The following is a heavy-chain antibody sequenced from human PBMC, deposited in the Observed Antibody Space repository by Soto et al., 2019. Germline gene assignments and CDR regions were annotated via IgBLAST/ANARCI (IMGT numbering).Heavy chain of an antibody. CDR1: GFTFINYS. V-gene: IGHV3-21*01. CDR2: ISYSSSDI. CDR3: ARDQGIAANLDY. J-gene: IGHJ4*02. D-gene: IGHD6-13*01. Sequence: GGSLRLSCAASGFTFINYSMNWVRQAPGKGLEWVSSISYSSSDIYYADSVKGRFTISRDNANNSLFLQMNSLRAEDTAVYYCARDQGIAANLDYWGQGALVTVSS.